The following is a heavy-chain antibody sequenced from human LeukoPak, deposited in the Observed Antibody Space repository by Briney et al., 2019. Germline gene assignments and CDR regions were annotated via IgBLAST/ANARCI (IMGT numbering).Heavy chain of an antibody. CDR2: IYYSGST. J-gene: IGHJ5*02. V-gene: IGHV4-61*01. Sequence: TSETLSLTCTVSGGSVSSGSYHWSWIRQPPGTGLEWIGYIYYSGSTNYNPSLKSRVTISVDTSKNQFSLKLSSVTAADTAVYYCARDRVGVWNWFDPWGQGTLVTVSS. CDR3: ARDRVGVWNWFDP. CDR1: GGSVSSGSYH. D-gene: IGHD3-10*01.